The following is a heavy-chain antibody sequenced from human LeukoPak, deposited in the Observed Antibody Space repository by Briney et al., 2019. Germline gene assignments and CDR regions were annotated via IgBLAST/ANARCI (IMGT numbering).Heavy chain of an antibody. D-gene: IGHD6-13*01. Sequence: SETLSLTCTVSGGSISSSSYYWGWIRQPPGKGLEWIGSIYYSGSTYYNPSLKSQVTISVDTSKNQFSLKLSSVTAADTAVYYCARLSSSWSSVASDYWGQGTLVTVSS. CDR3: ARLSSSWSSVASDY. CDR2: IYYSGST. J-gene: IGHJ4*02. CDR1: GGSISSSSYY. V-gene: IGHV4-39*01.